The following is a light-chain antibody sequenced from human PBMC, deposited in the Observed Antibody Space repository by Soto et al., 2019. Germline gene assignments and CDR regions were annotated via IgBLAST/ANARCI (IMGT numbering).Light chain of an antibody. V-gene: IGKV3-20*01. CDR2: GAS. Sequence: EIVLTQSPGTLSLSPGERATLSCRASQSVSSSYLAWYQQKPGQAPRLLIYGASSRATGIPARFSGSGSGTDFTLTISSLQPDDFATYYCQQYNSYSFGQGTKVDIK. J-gene: IGKJ1*01. CDR3: QQYNSYS. CDR1: QSVSSSY.